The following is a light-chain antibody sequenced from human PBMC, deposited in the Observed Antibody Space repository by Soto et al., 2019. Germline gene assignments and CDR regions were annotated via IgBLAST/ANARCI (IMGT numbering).Light chain of an antibody. CDR2: GAS. V-gene: IGKV3-20*01. CDR1: QSVSSSY. CDR3: QQYGSLWT. J-gene: IGKJ1*01. Sequence: ENVFAPSPGTLSLSPGERATPSCRASQSVSSSYLAWYQQKPGQAPRLLIYGASSRATGIPDRFSGSGSGTDFTLTISRLEPEDFAVYYCQQYGSLWTFGQGTK.